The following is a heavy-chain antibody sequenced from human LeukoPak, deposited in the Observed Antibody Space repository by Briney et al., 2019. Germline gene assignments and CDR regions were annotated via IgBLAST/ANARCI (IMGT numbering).Heavy chain of an antibody. Sequence: PSQTLSLTCTVSGGSISSGRYYWSWIRQPAGKGLEWIGRIYTSGSTNYNPSLKSRVTISVDTSKNQFSLKLSSVTAADTAVYYCARAGYYEGWFDPWGQGTLVTVSS. V-gene: IGHV4-61*02. J-gene: IGHJ5*02. CDR3: ARAGYYEGWFDP. CDR2: IYTSGST. D-gene: IGHD3-22*01. CDR1: GGSISSGRYY.